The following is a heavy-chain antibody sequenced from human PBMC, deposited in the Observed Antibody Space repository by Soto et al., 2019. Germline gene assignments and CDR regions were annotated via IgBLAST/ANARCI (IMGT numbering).Heavy chain of an antibody. CDR3: ARYYSYGYSFGY. CDR2: ISYEGSNK. CDR1: GLSVSSNY. J-gene: IGHJ4*02. D-gene: IGHD5-18*01. V-gene: IGHV3-33*05. Sequence: GGSLRLSCAASGLSVSSNYMSWVRQAPGKGLEWVAVISYEGSNKYYADSVKGRFTISRDNSKNTLYLQMNSLRAENTAVYYCARYYSYGYSFGYWGQGTLVTVSS.